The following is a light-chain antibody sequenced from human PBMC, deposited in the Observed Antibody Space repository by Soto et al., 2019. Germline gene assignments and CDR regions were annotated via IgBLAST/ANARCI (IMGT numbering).Light chain of an antibody. CDR2: AVS. CDR1: SSDVGGYDY. V-gene: IGLV2-8*01. CDR3: SSYAGSDNVV. J-gene: IGLJ2*01. Sequence: QSALTQPPSASGSPGQSVTISCTGTSSDVGGYDYVSWYQQHPGKAPKLMIYAVSQRPSGVPDRFSGSKSGNTASLTVSRLQAEDEADYYCSSYAGSDNVVFGGGTKLTVL.